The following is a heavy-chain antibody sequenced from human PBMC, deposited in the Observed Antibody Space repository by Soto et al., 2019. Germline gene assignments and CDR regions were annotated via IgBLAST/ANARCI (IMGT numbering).Heavy chain of an antibody. V-gene: IGHV1-69*02. CDR3: ATSYGSGRRPFDY. CDR1: GGTFNSYT. Sequence: QVQLVQSGAEVKKSGSSVRVSCKASGGTFNSYTLSWVRQAPGQRLEWMGRIIPMLSMSTYAQKFQGRVSIIADKSTNTVYLDLSSLRSDDTAIYYGATSYGSGRRPFDYWGQGTLVTVSS. CDR2: IIPMLSMS. J-gene: IGHJ4*02. D-gene: IGHD3-10*01.